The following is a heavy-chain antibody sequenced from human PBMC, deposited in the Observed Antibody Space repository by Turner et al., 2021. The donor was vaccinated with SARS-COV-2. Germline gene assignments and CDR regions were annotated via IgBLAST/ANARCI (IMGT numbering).Heavy chain of an antibody. D-gene: IGHD5-18*01. CDR3: ARERGYSYGPYYYGMDV. CDR2: ISSSSSTI. V-gene: IGHV3-48*01. Sequence: EVQLVESGGGLVQPGGSLRLSCAASGFTFSNYIMNWVRQAPGKGLEWVSYISSSSSTIYYADSVKGRFTISRDNAKNSLYLQMNSLRAEDTAVYYCARERGYSYGPYYYGMDVWGQGTTVTVSS. J-gene: IGHJ6*02. CDR1: GFTFSNYI.